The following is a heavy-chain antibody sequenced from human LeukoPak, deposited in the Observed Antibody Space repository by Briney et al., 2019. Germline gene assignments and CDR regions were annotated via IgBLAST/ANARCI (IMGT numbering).Heavy chain of an antibody. D-gene: IGHD3-3*01. CDR3: ARDRENYDFWSGGSRSYYYGMDV. CDR1: GYTFTSYY. CDR2: INPSGGGT. J-gene: IGHJ6*02. Sequence: GASVKVSCKASGYTFTSYYMHWVRQAPGQGLEWMGIINPSGGGTSYAQKFQGRVTMTRDTSTSTVYMELSSLRSGDTAVYYCARDRENYDFWSGGSRSYYYGMDVWGQGTTVTVSS. V-gene: IGHV1-46*01.